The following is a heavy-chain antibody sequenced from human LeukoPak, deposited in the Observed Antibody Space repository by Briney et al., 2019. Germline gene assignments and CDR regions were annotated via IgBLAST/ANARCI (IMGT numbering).Heavy chain of an antibody. V-gene: IGHV4-30-4*01. CDR1: GGSISSGDYY. Sequence: PSETLSLTCTVSGGSISSGDYYWSWIRQPPGKGLEWIGYIYYSGSTYYNPSLKSRVTISVDTSKNQFSLKLSSVTAADTAVYYCARERGSSSWRGVSYWGQGTLVTVSS. CDR2: IYYSGST. D-gene: IGHD6-13*01. J-gene: IGHJ4*02. CDR3: ARERGSSSWRGVSY.